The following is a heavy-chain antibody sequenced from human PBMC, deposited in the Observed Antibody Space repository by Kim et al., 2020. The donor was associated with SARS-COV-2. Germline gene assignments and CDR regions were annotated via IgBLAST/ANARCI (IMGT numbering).Heavy chain of an antibody. Sequence: GGSLRLSCAASGFTFSDYWMSWVRQAPGKGLEWVANIKPDGTEKSYVDSVKGRFTISRDNAKNSLYLQINSLRADDTAVYYCASDIVRIVGYWGQGTLVT. D-gene: IGHD2-21*01. CDR3: ASDIVRIVGY. CDR1: GFTFSDYW. CDR2: IKPDGTEK. V-gene: IGHV3-7*03. J-gene: IGHJ4*02.